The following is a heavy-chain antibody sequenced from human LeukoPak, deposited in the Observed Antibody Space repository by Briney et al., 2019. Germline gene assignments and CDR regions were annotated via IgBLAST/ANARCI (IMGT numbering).Heavy chain of an antibody. CDR2: IYYSGST. CDR3: ARLGFGGRKGYFDY. CDR1: GGSISSSSYY. J-gene: IGHJ4*02. Sequence: SETLSLTCTVSGGSISSSSYYWGWIRQSPGKGLEWIGSIYYSGSTYYNPSLKSRVTISVDTSKNQFSLKLSSVTAADTAVYYCARLGFGGRKGYFDYWGQGTLVTVSS. V-gene: IGHV4-39*01. D-gene: IGHD1-26*01.